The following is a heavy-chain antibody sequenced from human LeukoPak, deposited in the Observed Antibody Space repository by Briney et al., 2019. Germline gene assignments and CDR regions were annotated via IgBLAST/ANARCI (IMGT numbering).Heavy chain of an antibody. Sequence: PGGSLRLSCVVSGLTFSRETMGWVRQAPGKGLEWVSVISGSSATKKYGDSVKGRFTISRDNAKNSLYLQMNSLRAEDTAVYYCARGSYDILTGYLIPFDPWGQGTLVTVSS. CDR3: ARGSYDILTGYLIPFDP. CDR2: ISGSSATK. V-gene: IGHV3-48*04. CDR1: GLTFSRET. D-gene: IGHD3-9*01. J-gene: IGHJ5*02.